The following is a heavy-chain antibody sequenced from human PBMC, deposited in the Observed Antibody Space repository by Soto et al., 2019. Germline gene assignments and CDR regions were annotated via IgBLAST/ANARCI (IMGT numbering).Heavy chain of an antibody. J-gene: IGHJ3*02. V-gene: IGHV3-23*01. Sequence: EVQLLESGGGLVQPGGSLRLSCAASGFTFSSYAMNWVRQAPGKGLEWVSAISGSGGSTYYADSVKGRFTISRDTSKNTLYPQMNSLRAEYTAVYYCAKGNSFSPSLVLDIGGQETKDTVSS. CDR3: AKGNSFSPSLVLDI. D-gene: IGHD1-7*01. CDR2: ISGSGGST. CDR1: GFTFSSYA.